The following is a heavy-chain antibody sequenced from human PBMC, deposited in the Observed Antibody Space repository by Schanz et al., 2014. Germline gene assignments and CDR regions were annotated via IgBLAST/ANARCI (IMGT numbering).Heavy chain of an antibody. D-gene: IGHD3-3*01. V-gene: IGHV1-2*02. J-gene: IGHJ3*01. CDR3: ARTATHDVWRGYIPHYAFDL. CDR1: GNTLSAYY. CDR2: IDPNSGGT. Sequence: QVQLVQSGADVKKPGASVKVSCKASGNTLSAYYIHWIRQAPGQGLEWMGWIDPNSGGTNYAQKLQGRVAMTRDTSITTVYMEVNSLTSDDTAVFYCARTATHDVWRGYIPHYAFDLWGQGTVVIVSS.